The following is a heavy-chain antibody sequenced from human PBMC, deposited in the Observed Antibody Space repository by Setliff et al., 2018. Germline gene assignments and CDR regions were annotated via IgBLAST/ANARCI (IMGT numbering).Heavy chain of an antibody. CDR2: IYYSGST. J-gene: IGHJ4*02. V-gene: IGHV4-59*01. Sequence: KPSETLSLTCTVSGGSISSYYWSWIRQPPGKGLEWIGYIYYSGSTNYNTSLKSRVTISVDTAKNQFSLQLSAVTAADTAVYYCARGRTVVTVWGQGTLVTVSS. D-gene: IGHD2-15*01. CDR1: GGSISSYY. CDR3: ARGRTVVTV.